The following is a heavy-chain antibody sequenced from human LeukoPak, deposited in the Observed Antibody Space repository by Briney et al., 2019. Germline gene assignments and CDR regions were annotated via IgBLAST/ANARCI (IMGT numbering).Heavy chain of an antibody. CDR1: GFTFRRFG. Sequence: PGRSLRLSCAASGFTFRRFGMYWVRQTPGKGLAWVALISYDGTDQYYADSVRGRFTISRDFSKDTLYLQMNSLRPEDTGVYYCAKGLNPQWLYDAFDVCGQGTMVTVSS. CDR3: AKGLNPQWLYDAFDV. CDR2: ISYDGTDQ. D-gene: IGHD6-19*01. V-gene: IGHV3-30*18. J-gene: IGHJ3*01.